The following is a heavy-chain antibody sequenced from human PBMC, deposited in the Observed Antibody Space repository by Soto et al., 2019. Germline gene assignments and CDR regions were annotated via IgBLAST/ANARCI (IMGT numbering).Heavy chain of an antibody. J-gene: IGHJ5*01. V-gene: IGHV1-2*02. CDR3: ARGSAVGGNWFDS. Sequence: VASVKVSCKASGYTFTAYYIHWVRQAPGQGLECMGYIKPNSGDTRYTQKFQGRVTMTRDTSISTAYMELSSLKYDDTAVYYCARGSAVGGNWFDSWGQGTLVTVYS. CDR2: IKPNSGDT. CDR1: GYTFTAYY. D-gene: IGHD6-19*01.